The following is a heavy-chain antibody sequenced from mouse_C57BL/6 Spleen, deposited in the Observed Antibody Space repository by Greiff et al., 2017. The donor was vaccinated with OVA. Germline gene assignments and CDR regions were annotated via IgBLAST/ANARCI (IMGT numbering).Heavy chain of an antibody. CDR3: ARRAPPPHGSPDYCDY. J-gene: IGHJ2*01. D-gene: IGHD1-1*01. CDR2: ISSGSSTI. V-gene: IGHV5-17*01. Sequence: EVKVVESGGGLVKPGGSLKLSCAASGFTFSDYGMHWVRQAPEKGLEWVAYISSGSSTIYYADTVKGRFTISRDNAKNTLFLQMTSLRSEDTAMYYCARRAPPPHGSPDYCDYWGQGTTLTVSS. CDR1: GFTFSDYG.